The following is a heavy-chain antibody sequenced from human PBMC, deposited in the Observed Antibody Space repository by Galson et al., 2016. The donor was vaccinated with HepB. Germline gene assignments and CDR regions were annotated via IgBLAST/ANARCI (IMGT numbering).Heavy chain of an antibody. CDR1: GYTFTSNG. Sequence: SVKVSCKASGYTFTSNGISWVRQAPGQGLEWMGWISTYNGNTNYAQNVQGIVTMTTDTSTSTAYMELRSLRSDDTAVYYCARDKDDGSGYYSWGYHYYGMDVWGQGTTVTVSS. D-gene: IGHD3-22*01. J-gene: IGHJ6*02. V-gene: IGHV1-18*04. CDR3: ARDKDDGSGYYSWGYHYYGMDV. CDR2: ISTYNGNT.